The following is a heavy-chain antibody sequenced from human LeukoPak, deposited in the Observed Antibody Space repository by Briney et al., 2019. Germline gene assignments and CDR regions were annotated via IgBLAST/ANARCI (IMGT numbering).Heavy chain of an antibody. CDR1: GFTFSSYA. CDR2: IYHSGST. D-gene: IGHD3-10*01. V-gene: IGHV4-30-2*01. Sequence: LRLSCAASGFTFSSYAMSWIRQPPGKGLEWIGYIYHSGSTYYNPSLKSRVTISVDRSKNQFSLKLSSVTVADTAVYYCARGGVFLWFGSPPDYWGQGTLVTVSS. CDR3: ARGGVFLWFGSPPDY. J-gene: IGHJ4*02.